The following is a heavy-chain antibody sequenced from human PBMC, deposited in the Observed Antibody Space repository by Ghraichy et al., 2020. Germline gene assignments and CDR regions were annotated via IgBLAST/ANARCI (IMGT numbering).Heavy chain of an antibody. CDR2: IRQDGGDK. V-gene: IGHV3-7*04. J-gene: IGHJ4*02. CDR1: GFTFSSYW. D-gene: IGHD1-26*01. CDR3: AGGGAADY. Sequence: RGSLRLPCVASGFTFSSYWMNWVRQAPGKGLEWVANIRQDGGDKYYVDSVKGRFTISRDNAKNSLYLQMNSLRAEDTAIYYCAGGGAADYWGQGTLITVSS.